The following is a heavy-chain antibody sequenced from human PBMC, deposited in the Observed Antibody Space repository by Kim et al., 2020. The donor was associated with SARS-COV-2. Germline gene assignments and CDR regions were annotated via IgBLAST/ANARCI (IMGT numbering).Heavy chain of an antibody. CDR1: GFTFSSYA. CDR2: ISYDGSNK. Sequence: GGSLRLSCAASGFTFSSYAMHWVRQAPGKGLEWVAVISYDGSNKYYADSVKGRFTISRDNSKNTLYLQMNSLRAEDTAVYYCARDQRRSYYGSGWSWGMDVWGQGTTVTVSS. CDR3: ARDQRRSYYGSGWSWGMDV. V-gene: IGHV3-30*04. D-gene: IGHD3-10*01. J-gene: IGHJ6*02.